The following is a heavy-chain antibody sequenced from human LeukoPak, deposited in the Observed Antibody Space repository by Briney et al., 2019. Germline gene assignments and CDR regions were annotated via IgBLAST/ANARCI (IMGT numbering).Heavy chain of an antibody. V-gene: IGHV4-4*08. CDR2: IYTSGST. CDR3: AGSSSWFDY. J-gene: IGHJ4*02. CDR1: GGSISSYY. D-gene: IGHD6-13*01. Sequence: SETLSLTCTVSGGSISSYYWSWIRQPPGKGLEWIGRIYTSGSTSYSPSLKRRVTISVDTSKNQFSLKLSSVTAADTAVYYCAGSSSWFDYWGQGTLVTVSS.